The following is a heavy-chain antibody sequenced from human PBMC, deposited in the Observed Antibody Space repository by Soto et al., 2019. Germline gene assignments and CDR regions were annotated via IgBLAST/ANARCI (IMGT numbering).Heavy chain of an antibody. CDR3: TTRGALGY. CDR1: DLSFSNAY. V-gene: IGHV3-15*07. D-gene: IGHD2-15*01. CDR2: IKSKTDGGTI. Sequence: EVQLVESGGGLVKPGESLRLSCAASDLSFSNAYINWVRQAPGKGLEWVGRIKSKTDGGTIDYAAPVKGRFIISRDDSRNTVYLQMNRLITEDTVVYYCTTRGALGYWGQGTLVTVSS. J-gene: IGHJ4*02.